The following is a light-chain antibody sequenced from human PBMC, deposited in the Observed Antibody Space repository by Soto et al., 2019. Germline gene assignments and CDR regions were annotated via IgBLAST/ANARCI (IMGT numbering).Light chain of an antibody. J-gene: IGLJ2*01. Sequence: QSALTQPASVSGSPGQSITISCTGTSSDVGGYKYVSWYQQHPDKAPKLIIFEVSNRPSGISSRFSGSKSGNTASLTISGLQAEDEADYYCSSYTSTTTPVVFGGGTKLTVL. V-gene: IGLV2-14*01. CDR2: EVS. CDR3: SSYTSTTTPVV. CDR1: SSDVGGYKY.